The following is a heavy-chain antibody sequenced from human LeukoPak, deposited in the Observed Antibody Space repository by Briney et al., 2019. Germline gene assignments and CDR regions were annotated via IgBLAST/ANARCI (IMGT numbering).Heavy chain of an antibody. J-gene: IGHJ4*02. CDR3: VRLRRNSDTSGFYYYYDY. CDR2: ISVRSNYM. V-gene: IGHV3-21*01. D-gene: IGHD3-22*01. Sequence: GGSLRLSCAASGFTFSSYAMSWVRQAPGKGLEWVSSISVRSNYMYYADSVRGRFSISRDDARDSLYLQMNSLRAEDTAVYYCVRLRRNSDTSGFYYYYDYWGQGTLVTVSS. CDR1: GFTFSSYA.